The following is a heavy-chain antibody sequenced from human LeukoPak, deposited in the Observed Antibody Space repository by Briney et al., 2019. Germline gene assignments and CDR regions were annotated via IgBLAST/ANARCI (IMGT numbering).Heavy chain of an antibody. V-gene: IGHV3-74*01. CDR1: EFTFSSYW. D-gene: IGHD2-15*01. Sequence: GGSLRLSCAASEFTFSSYWMHWVRQAPGKGLVWVSRINSDGSSTSYADSVKGRFTISRDNAKNTLYLQMNSLRAEDTAVYYCARAREDMSSVLFDYWGQGTLVTVSS. CDR2: INSDGSST. J-gene: IGHJ4*02. CDR3: ARAREDMSSVLFDY.